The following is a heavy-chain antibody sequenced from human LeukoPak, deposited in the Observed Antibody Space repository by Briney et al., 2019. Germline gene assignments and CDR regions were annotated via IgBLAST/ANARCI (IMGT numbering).Heavy chain of an antibody. J-gene: IGHJ4*02. CDR3: ARRSRGYALFYFDY. D-gene: IGHD3-22*01. CDR2: ISSSGSTI. V-gene: IGHV3-48*03. CDR1: GFTFSSHE. Sequence: PGGSLRLSCAASGFTFSSHEMNWVRQAPGKGLEWVSSISSSGSTIYYADSVKGRFTISRDNAKNSLYLQMHSLRAEDTAFYYCARRSRGYALFYFDYWGQGTLVTVSS.